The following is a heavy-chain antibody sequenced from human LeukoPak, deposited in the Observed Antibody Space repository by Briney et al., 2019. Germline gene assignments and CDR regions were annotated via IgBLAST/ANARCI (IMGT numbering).Heavy chain of an antibody. Sequence: SETLSLTCAVSGGSMSSYHWNWIRQPPRKGLEWIAYIYYSGSTNYNPSLESRVTISIDTSKNQFSLKLTSVTAADTAVYYCARGDVFDIWGQGTLVTVSS. CDR2: IYYSGST. CDR3: ARGDVFDI. CDR1: GGSMSSYH. J-gene: IGHJ3*02. V-gene: IGHV4-59*01.